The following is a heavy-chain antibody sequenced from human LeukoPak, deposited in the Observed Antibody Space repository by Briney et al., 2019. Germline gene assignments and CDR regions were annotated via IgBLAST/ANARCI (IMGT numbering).Heavy chain of an antibody. D-gene: IGHD1-26*01. CDR1: GGSISSSSYY. Sequence: SETLSLTCTVSGGSISSSSYYWGWIRQPPGKGPEWIGSIYYSGSTNYNPSLKSRVTISVDTSKNQFSLKLSSVTAADTAVYYCARFISGSYYDYFDYWGQGMLVTVSS. J-gene: IGHJ4*02. V-gene: IGHV4-39*07. CDR2: IYYSGST. CDR3: ARFISGSYYDYFDY.